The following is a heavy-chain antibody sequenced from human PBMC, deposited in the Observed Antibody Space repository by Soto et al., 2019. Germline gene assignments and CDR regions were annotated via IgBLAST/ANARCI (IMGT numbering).Heavy chain of an antibody. J-gene: IGHJ5*02. CDR2: IYYSGST. CDR3: ARESDDYVWGSYRSAAGPNWFDP. V-gene: IGHV4-31*03. D-gene: IGHD3-16*02. Sequence: TLCLTRTVSGCSISSGGYYWSWIRQHPGKGLEWIGYIYYSGSTYYNPSLKSRVTISVDTSKNQFSLKLSSVTAADTAVYYCARESDDYVWGSYRSAAGPNWFDPWGQGTLVTVSS. CDR1: GCSISSGGYY.